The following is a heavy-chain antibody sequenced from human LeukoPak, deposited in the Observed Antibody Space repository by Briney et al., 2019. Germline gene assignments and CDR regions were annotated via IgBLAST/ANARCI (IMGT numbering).Heavy chain of an antibody. Sequence: PSETLSLTCGVYGGSFSGYYWSWIRQPPGKGLEWIGEINHSGSTNYNPSLKSRVTISVDTSKNQFSLKLSSVTAADTAVYYCARGRYCSSTSCYIPRNWFDPWGQGTLVTVSS. J-gene: IGHJ5*02. CDR1: GGSFSGYY. CDR3: ARGRYCSSTSCYIPRNWFDP. V-gene: IGHV4-34*01. D-gene: IGHD2-2*02. CDR2: INHSGST.